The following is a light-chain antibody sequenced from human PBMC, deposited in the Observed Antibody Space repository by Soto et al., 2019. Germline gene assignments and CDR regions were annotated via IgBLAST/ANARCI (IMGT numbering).Light chain of an antibody. CDR2: EVS. CDR3: SSYTSSSTL. V-gene: IGLV2-14*01. Sequence: QSALTQPASVSGSPGQSITISCTGTSSDVGSYNYVSWYQQHPGKAPKLMIYEVSDRPSGISSRFSVSKSGNTASLTISGLQTEDEADYYCSSYTSSSTLVGTGTKVTVL. CDR1: SSDVGSYNY. J-gene: IGLJ1*01.